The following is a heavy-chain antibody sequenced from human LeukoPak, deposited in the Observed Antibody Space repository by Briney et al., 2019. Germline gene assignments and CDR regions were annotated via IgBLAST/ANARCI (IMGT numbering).Heavy chain of an antibody. CDR1: GYSISSGYY. Sequence: PSETLFLTCTVSGYSISSGYYWGWIRQPPGKGLEWIGSIYHSGSTYYNPSLKSRVTISVDTSKNQFSLKLSSVTAADTAVYYCARGGTTVTRVDYWGQGTLVTVSS. CDR3: ARGGTTVTRVDY. V-gene: IGHV4-38-2*02. CDR2: IYHSGST. J-gene: IGHJ4*02. D-gene: IGHD4-17*01.